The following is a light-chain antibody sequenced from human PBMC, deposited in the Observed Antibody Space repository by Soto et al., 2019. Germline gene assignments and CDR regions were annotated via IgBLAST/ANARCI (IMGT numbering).Light chain of an antibody. CDR1: QTISSW. J-gene: IGKJ1*01. CDR3: QHYNSYSEA. Sequence: DMQMTRSPSTLSGWVGDRVTIIVRASQTISSWLAWYQQKPGKAPKLLIYKASTLKSGVPSRFSGSGSGTEFTLTISSLQPDDFATYYCQHYNSYSEAFGQGTKVDIK. V-gene: IGKV1-5*03. CDR2: KAS.